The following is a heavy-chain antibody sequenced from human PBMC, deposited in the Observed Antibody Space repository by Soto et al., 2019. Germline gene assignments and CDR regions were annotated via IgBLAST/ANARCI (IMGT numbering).Heavy chain of an antibody. V-gene: IGHV3-30*18. CDR1: GFTFSSYG. CDR2: ISYDGSNK. J-gene: IGHJ4*02. CDR3: AKDFNFSGYCSSTSCSDVPYFDY. D-gene: IGHD2-2*01. Sequence: GGSLRLSCAASGFTFSSYGMHWVRQAPGKGLEWVAVISYDGSNKYYADSVKGRFTISRDNSKNTLYLQMNSLRAEDTAVYYCAKDFNFSGYCSSTSCSDVPYFDYWGQGTLVTVSS.